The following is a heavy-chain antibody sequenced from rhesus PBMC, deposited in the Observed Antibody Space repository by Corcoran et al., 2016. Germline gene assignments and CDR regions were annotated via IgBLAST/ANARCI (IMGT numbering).Heavy chain of an antibody. CDR1: GYTFTDYY. D-gene: IGHD6S26*01. V-gene: IGHV1S2*01. CDR2: INPYNVNT. CDR3: AGGSSGWSGGGLDS. J-gene: IGHJ6*01. Sequence: QVQLVQSGAEVKKPGSSVKVSCKASGYTFTDYYMHWVRQAPQKGLEWMGWINPYNVNTKFAQKFQDRVTLTRDTSTSTAYMELSSLRSEDTAVYYCAGGSSGWSGGGLDSWGQGVVVTVSS.